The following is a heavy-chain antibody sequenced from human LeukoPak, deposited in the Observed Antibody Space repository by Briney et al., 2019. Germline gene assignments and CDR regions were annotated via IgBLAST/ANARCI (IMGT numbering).Heavy chain of an antibody. CDR2: SSSSGSTI. D-gene: IGHD3-10*01. CDR3: ARDLRGSPWFADY. CDR1: GFTFSDYY. J-gene: IGHJ4*02. V-gene: IGHV3-11*01. Sequence: GGSLRLSCAACGFTFSDYYMSWIRQVPGKGLEWVSYSSSSGSTIYYADSVKGRFTISRDNAKNSLYLQMNSLRAEDTAVYYCARDLRGSPWFADYWGQGTLVTVSS.